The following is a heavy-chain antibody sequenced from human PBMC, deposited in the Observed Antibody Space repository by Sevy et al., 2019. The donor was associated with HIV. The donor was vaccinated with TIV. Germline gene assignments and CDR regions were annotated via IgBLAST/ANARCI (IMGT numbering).Heavy chain of an antibody. CDR2: IYHSGST. CDR1: GDSISSYY. D-gene: IGHD4-17*01. Sequence: SQTLSLTCTVSGDSISSYYWSWIRQPPGKGREWIGYIYHSGSTNYNPSLKSRVTISLDTAKNHFSLKLTSVTAADTAIYYCASYGEGWYFDYWGQGTLVTVSS. V-gene: IGHV4-59*01. CDR3: ASYGEGWYFDY. J-gene: IGHJ4*02.